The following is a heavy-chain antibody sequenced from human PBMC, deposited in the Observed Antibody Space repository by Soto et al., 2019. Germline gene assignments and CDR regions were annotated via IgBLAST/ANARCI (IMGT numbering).Heavy chain of an antibody. CDR3: AREVDSSSWYGY. CDR1: GFTVSSNY. CDR2: IYSGGST. D-gene: IGHD6-13*01. J-gene: IGHJ4*02. V-gene: IGHV3-53*01. Sequence: EVQLVESGGGLIQPGGSLRLSCAAPGFTVSSNYMSWVRQAPGKGLEWVSVIYSGGSTYYADSVKGRFTISRDNSKNTLYLQMNSLRAEDTAVYYCAREVDSSSWYGYWGQGTLVTVSS.